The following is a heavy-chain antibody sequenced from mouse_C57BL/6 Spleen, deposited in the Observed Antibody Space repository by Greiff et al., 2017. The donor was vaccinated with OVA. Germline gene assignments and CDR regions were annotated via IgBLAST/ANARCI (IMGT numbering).Heavy chain of an antibody. CDR1: GFTFSDYG. V-gene: IGHV5-17*01. CDR3: ARGDYGSRYEYYFDY. J-gene: IGHJ2*01. Sequence: EVKLVESGGGLVKPGGSLKLSCAASGFTFSDYGMHWVRQAPEKGLEWVAYISSGSSTIYYADTVKGRFTISRDNTKNTLFLQMTSLRSEDTAMYYCARGDYGSRYEYYFDYWGQGTTLTVSS. D-gene: IGHD1-1*01. CDR2: ISSGSSTI.